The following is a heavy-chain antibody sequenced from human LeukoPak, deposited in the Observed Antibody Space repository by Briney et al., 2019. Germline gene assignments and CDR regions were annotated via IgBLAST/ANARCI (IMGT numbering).Heavy chain of an antibody. CDR3: ARVGGFGMDV. CDR1: GFTFSSYE. J-gene: IGHJ6*02. V-gene: IGHV3-48*03. Sequence: GGSLRLSCAASGFTFSSYEMNWVRQAPGKGLEWVSYISSSGSTIYYADSVKGRFTISRDNAKNSPYLQMNSLRAEDTAVYYCARVGGFGMDVWGQGTTVTVSS. CDR2: ISSSGSTI. D-gene: IGHD2-15*01.